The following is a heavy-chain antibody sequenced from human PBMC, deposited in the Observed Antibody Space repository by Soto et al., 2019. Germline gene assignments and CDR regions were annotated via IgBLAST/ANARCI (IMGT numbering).Heavy chain of an antibody. CDR3: ARGRDDILTGYTYGFDP. V-gene: IGHV3-74*01. D-gene: IGHD3-9*01. J-gene: IGHJ5*02. CDR2: INSDGSST. CDR1: GFTFSSYW. Sequence: GGSLRLSCAASGFTFSSYWMHWVRQAPGKGLVWVSRINSDGSSTSYADSVKGRFTISRDNAKNTLYLQMNSLRAEDTAVYYCARGRDDILTGYTYGFDPWGQGTLVTVSS.